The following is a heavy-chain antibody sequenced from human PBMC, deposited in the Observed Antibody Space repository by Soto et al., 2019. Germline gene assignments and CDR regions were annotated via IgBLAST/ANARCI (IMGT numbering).Heavy chain of an antibody. J-gene: IGHJ6*03. CDR2: IYYRGST. Sequence: QLQLQESGPGLVKPSETLSLTCTVSGGSISSSSYYWGWIRQPPGKGLEWIGSIYYRGSTYYNPSLKGRVTISGATSKNQFTLKLSSVTAADTAVYYCARHRVDCGGDCYMVYYYYYMAVWGKGTTVTVSS. D-gene: IGHD2-21*01. V-gene: IGHV4-39*01. CDR3: ARHRVDCGGDCYMVYYYYYMAV. CDR1: GGSISSSSYY.